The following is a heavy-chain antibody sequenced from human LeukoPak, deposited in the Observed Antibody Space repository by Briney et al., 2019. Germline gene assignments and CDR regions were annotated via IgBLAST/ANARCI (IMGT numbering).Heavy chain of an antibody. Sequence: SETLSLTCAVYGGSFSGYYWSWIRQPPGKGLEWIGEINHSGSTNYNPSLKSRVTISVDTSKNQFSLKLSSVTAADKAVYYCARGSNYYGSGSYYIGSYWGQGTLVTVSS. V-gene: IGHV4-34*01. CDR2: INHSGST. J-gene: IGHJ4*02. CDR1: GGSFSGYY. D-gene: IGHD3-10*01. CDR3: ARGSNYYGSGSYYIGSY.